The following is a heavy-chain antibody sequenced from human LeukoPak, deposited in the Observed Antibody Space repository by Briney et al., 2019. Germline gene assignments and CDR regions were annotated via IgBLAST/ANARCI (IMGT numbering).Heavy chain of an antibody. J-gene: IGHJ4*02. Sequence: GGSLRLSCAASGFTFSSYSMNWVRQAPGKGLEWVSYISSSSSTIYYADSVKGRFTISRDNAKNSLYLQMNSLRAEDTAVYYCARDSRPFGVVNILVHWGQGTLVTVSS. CDR1: GFTFSSYS. CDR3: ARDSRPFGVVNILVH. D-gene: IGHD3-3*01. CDR2: ISSSSSTI. V-gene: IGHV3-48*01.